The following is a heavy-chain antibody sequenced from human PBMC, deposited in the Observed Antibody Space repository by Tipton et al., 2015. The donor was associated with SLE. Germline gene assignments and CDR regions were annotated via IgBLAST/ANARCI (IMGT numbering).Heavy chain of an antibody. CDR3: ARSVLIVYDAFDI. J-gene: IGHJ3*02. CDR1: GYSISSSSYY. Sequence: TLSLTCTVSGYSISSSSYYWGWIRQPPGKGLEWIGSIYYSGSTYYNPSLKSRVTISVDTSKNQFSLTLRSVTAADTAVYYCARSVLIVYDAFDIWGQGTKVSVSS. V-gene: IGHV4-39*07. CDR2: IYYSGST. D-gene: IGHD2/OR15-2a*01.